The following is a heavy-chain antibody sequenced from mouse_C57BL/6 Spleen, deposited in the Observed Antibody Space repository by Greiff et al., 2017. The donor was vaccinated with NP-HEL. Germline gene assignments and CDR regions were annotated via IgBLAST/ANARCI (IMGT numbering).Heavy chain of an antibody. V-gene: IGHV1-4*01. CDR1: GYTFTSYT. J-gene: IGHJ2*01. Sequence: VQLQQSGAELARPGASVKMSCKASGYTFTSYTMHWVKQRPGQGLEWIGYITPSSGYPKYNQKFKDKATFTADKSSSTAYMQLSSLTSEDSAVYYCAKDYVFDYWGQGTTLTVSS. CDR3: AKDYVFDY. CDR2: ITPSSGYP. D-gene: IGHD1-1*01.